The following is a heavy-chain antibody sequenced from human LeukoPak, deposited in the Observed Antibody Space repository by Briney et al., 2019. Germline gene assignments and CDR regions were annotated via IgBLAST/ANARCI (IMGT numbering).Heavy chain of an antibody. V-gene: IGHV2-5*02. CDR1: GFSLTTSGVG. J-gene: IGHJ4*02. Sequence: SGPTLVKPTQTLTLTCTFSGFSLTTSGVGVGWIRQPPGKALEWLAVIYWDDDKRYSPSLKSRLTITKDTSKNQVVLTMTNMDPVDTATYYCAHTPNSVEMATAFFDYWGQGTLVTVSS. CDR2: IYWDDDK. D-gene: IGHD5-24*01. CDR3: AHTPNSVEMATAFFDY.